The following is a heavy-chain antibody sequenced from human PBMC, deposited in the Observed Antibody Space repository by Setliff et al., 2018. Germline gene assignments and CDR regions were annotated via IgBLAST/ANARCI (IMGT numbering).Heavy chain of an antibody. D-gene: IGHD6-13*01. V-gene: IGHV1-2*02. CDR1: GYSFSDFY. CDR3: ARDGISWLNWLDP. CDR2: INPKSGVT. J-gene: IGHJ5*02. Sequence: ASVKVSCKASGYSFSDFYIHWVRQVPGRGPEWMGSINPKSGVTRCVQKFQGRVTITRDTSISTAYMELSSLRSDDTAVYYCARDGISWLNWLDPWGQGTPVTVSS.